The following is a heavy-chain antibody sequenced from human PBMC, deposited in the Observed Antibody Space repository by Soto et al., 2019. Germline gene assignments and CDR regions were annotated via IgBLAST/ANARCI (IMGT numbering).Heavy chain of an antibody. V-gene: IGHV4-34*01. J-gene: IGHJ6*02. CDR1: GGSFSGYY. CDR3: ARAVYSNHSPLAFPYYYYGMDV. Sequence: PSDTLSLTCAVYGGSFSGYYWSWIRQPPGKGLEWIGEINHSGSTNYNPSLKSRVTISVDTSKNQFSLKLSSVTAADTAVYYCARAVYSNHSPLAFPYYYYGMDVWGQGTTVTVSS. D-gene: IGHD4-4*01. CDR2: INHSGST.